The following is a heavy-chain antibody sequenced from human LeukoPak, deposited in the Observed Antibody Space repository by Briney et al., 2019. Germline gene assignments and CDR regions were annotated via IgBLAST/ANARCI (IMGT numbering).Heavy chain of an antibody. V-gene: IGHV3-23*01. Sequence: GGSLRLSCAASGFTFSSYAMSWVRQAPGKGLEWVSGINGGGGSTYYADSVKGRFTISRDNSKTTLYLHMDSLRAGDTAVYYCAKAKDYTHESGWYWDYWGQGTLVTVSS. CDR2: INGGGGST. CDR3: AKAKDYTHESGWYWDY. D-gene: IGHD6-19*01. J-gene: IGHJ4*02. CDR1: GFTFSSYA.